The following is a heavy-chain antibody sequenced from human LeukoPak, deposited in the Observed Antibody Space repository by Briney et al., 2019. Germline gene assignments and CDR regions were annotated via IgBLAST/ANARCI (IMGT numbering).Heavy chain of an antibody. CDR1: GFTFSSYA. CDR2: ISGSGGST. J-gene: IGHJ6*03. CDR3: AKDAIAAAGTGYMDV. V-gene: IGHV3-23*01. D-gene: IGHD6-13*01. Sequence: GGSLRLSCAASGFTFSSYAMSWVRQAPGKGLEWVSAISGSGGSTYYADSVKGRFTISRDNSKNTLYLQINNLRAEDTAVYYCAKDAIAAAGTGYMDVWGKGTTVTVSS.